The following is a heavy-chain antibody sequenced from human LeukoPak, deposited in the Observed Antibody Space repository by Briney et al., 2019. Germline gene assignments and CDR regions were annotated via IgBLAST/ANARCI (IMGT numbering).Heavy chain of an antibody. D-gene: IGHD1-7*01. Sequence: PSETLSLTCTVSGGSISSYYWSWIRQPPGKGLEWIGYIYTSGSTYYNPSLKSRVTISVDTSKNQFSLKLSSVSAADTAVYYCAREDNWNYVSWGQGTLVTVSS. CDR1: GGSISSYY. CDR3: AREDNWNYVS. J-gene: IGHJ4*02. V-gene: IGHV4-4*09. CDR2: IYTSGST.